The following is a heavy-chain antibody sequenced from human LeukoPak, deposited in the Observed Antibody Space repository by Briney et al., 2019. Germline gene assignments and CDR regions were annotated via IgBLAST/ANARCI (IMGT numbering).Heavy chain of an antibody. CDR3: ARLSGSDGVFDI. V-gene: IGHV3-72*01. Sequence: GGSLRLSCAASGFTFSDHYMDWVRQAPGKGLEWVGRTRNKANSYTTEYAASVKGRFTISRDDSKNSLYLQMNSLKTEDTAVYYRARLSGSDGVFDIWGQGTMVTVSS. CDR1: GFTFSDHY. CDR2: TRNKANSYTT. J-gene: IGHJ3*02. D-gene: IGHD1-26*01.